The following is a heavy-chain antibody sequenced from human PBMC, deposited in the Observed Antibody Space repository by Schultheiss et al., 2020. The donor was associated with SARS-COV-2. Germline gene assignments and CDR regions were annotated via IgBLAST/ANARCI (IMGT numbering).Heavy chain of an antibody. Sequence: SGPTLVKPTQTLTLTSTVSGFSLSNARMGVSWIRQPPGKALEWLAHIFSNDEKSYSTSLKSRLTISKDTSKSQVVLTMTNMDPVDTATYYCARTRGYIIAAAGTLDYWGQGTLVTVSS. J-gene: IGHJ4*02. CDR3: ARTRGYIIAAAGTLDY. CDR1: GFSLSNARMG. CDR2: IFSNDEK. D-gene: IGHD6-13*01. V-gene: IGHV2-26*01.